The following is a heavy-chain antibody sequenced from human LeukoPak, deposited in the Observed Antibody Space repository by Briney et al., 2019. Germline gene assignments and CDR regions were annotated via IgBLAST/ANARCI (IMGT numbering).Heavy chain of an antibody. V-gene: IGHV3-30-3*01. Sequence: GGSLRLSCAASGFTLSSHWMHWVRQAPGKGLEWVAVMSYDGSNKYYADSVKGRFTISRDNSKNTLYLQMNSLRAEDTAVYYCARDTSRVVAASTYYFDYWGQGTLVTVSS. CDR2: MSYDGSNK. CDR3: ARDTSRVVAASTYYFDY. CDR1: GFTLSSHW. J-gene: IGHJ4*02. D-gene: IGHD2-15*01.